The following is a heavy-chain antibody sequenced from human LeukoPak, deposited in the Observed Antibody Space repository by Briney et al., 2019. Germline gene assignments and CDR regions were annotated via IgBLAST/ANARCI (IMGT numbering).Heavy chain of an antibody. V-gene: IGHV1-69*02. D-gene: IGHD3-22*01. CDR2: IIPILGIA. J-gene: IGHJ4*02. CDR1: GGTFSSYT. CDR3: ARSTLTYCYDSSGYRVDY. Sequence: SVKVSCKASGGTFSSYTISWVRQAPGHGLEWMGRIIPILGIANYAQKFQGRVTITADKSTSTAYMELSSLRSEDTAVYYCARSTLTYCYDSSGYRVDYWGQGTLVTVSS.